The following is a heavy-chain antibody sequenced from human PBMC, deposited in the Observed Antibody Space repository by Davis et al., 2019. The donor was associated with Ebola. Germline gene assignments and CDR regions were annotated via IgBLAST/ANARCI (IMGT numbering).Heavy chain of an antibody. CDR1: GYSFTSYW. CDR2: IYPGDSDT. V-gene: IGHV5-51*01. CDR3: ARGSSGYMMYFDY. J-gene: IGHJ4*02. D-gene: IGHD3-22*01. Sequence: PGGSLRLSCKGSGYSFTSYWIGWVRQMPGKGLEWMGIIYPGDSDTRYSPSFQGQVTISADKSISTAYLQWSSLKASDTAMYYCARGSSGYMMYFDYWGQGTLVTVSS.